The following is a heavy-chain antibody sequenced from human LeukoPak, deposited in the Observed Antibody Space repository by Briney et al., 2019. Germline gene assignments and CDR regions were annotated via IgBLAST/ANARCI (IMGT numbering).Heavy chain of an antibody. CDR3: AREKYSGSQDY. D-gene: IGHD1-26*01. CDR1: GGSFSGYY. J-gene: IGHJ4*02. Sequence: SETLSLTCAVYGGSFSGYYWSWIRQPPGKGLEWIGEINHSGSTNYNPSLKSRVTISVDTSKNQFSLKLSSVTAADTAVYYCAREKYSGSQDYWGQRTLVTVSS. V-gene: IGHV4-34*01. CDR2: INHSGST.